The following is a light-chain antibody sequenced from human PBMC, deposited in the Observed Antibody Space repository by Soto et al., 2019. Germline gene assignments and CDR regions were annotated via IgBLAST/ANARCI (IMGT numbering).Light chain of an antibody. Sequence: QSALTQPASVSGSPGQSITISCTGTSSDVGGYNYVSWYQQRPGKAPKLMIYDISNRPSGVSNRFSGSKSGNTASLTISGLQAEDEADYYCSSDTSSSTLVVFGGGTKVTVL. CDR3: SSDTSSSTLVV. V-gene: IGLV2-14*01. CDR1: SSDVGGYNY. J-gene: IGLJ2*01. CDR2: DIS.